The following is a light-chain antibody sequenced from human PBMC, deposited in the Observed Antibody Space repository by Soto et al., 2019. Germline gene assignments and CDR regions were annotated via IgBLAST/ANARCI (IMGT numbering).Light chain of an antibody. CDR1: QSISSW. Sequence: DIQMTQSPSTLSASVGDRVTITCRASQSISSWLAWYQQKPGKAPKLLIYKASSLESGVRSRFSGSGSGTEFTLTISSLQPDDFATYYCQQYNSYPQTFGQGTKVEIK. V-gene: IGKV1-5*03. CDR3: QQYNSYPQT. CDR2: KAS. J-gene: IGKJ1*01.